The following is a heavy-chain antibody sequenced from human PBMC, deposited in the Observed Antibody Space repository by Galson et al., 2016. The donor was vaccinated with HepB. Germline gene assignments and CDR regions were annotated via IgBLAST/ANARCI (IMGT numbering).Heavy chain of an antibody. D-gene: IGHD6-13*01. Sequence: SLRLSCAASGFTFNDYAMHWVRQAPGKGLEWVSGIWWNSGHTGYAASVKGRFTISRDNAKNSVYLQMNSLRVEDTAVYYCARSKGIAAAVGTFDSWGQGTLVTVSS. CDR3: ARSKGIAAAVGTFDS. J-gene: IGHJ4*02. V-gene: IGHV3-9*01. CDR2: IWWNSGHT. CDR1: GFTFNDYA.